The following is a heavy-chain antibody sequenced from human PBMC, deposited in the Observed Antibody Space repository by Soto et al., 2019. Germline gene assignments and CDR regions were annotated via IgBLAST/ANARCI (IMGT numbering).Heavy chain of an antibody. D-gene: IGHD1-20*01. CDR1: GGIFSSYA. CDR3: ARSVRYNLNDPDY. CDR2: IVPIFGSA. J-gene: IGHJ4*02. V-gene: IGHV1-69*01. Sequence: QVQLVQSGAEVRKPGSSVKVSCTASGGIFSSYAFSWVRQAPGQGLEWMGGIVPIFGSANYAQEFHGRVTMTADESTNTADMELICLRSEDTAVYYCARSVRYNLNDPDYWGQGTLVIVSS.